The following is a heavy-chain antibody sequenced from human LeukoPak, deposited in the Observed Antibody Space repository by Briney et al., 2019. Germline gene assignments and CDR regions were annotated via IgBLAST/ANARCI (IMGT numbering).Heavy chain of an antibody. D-gene: IGHD3-22*01. CDR1: RFALSGYW. CDR2: IKQDGGEK. J-gene: IGHJ4*02. Sequence: GGSLRLSCAASRFALSGYWMGWVRQAPGKGLEWVANIKQDGGEKYYVDSVKGRFTISRDNAKNSLYLQMSSLRAEDTAVYYCARVSDSSGYYFPRFDSWGQGTLVTVSS. CDR3: ARVSDSSGYYFPRFDS. V-gene: IGHV3-7*01.